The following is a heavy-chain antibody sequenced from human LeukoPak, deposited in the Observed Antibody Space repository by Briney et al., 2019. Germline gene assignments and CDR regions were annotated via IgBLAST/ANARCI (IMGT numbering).Heavy chain of an antibody. Sequence: ASVKVSCKASGYTFTSYYMHWVRQAPGQGLEWMGWINPNSGGTNYAQKFQGRVTMTRDTSISTAYMELSRLRSDDTAVYYCARGKNYYDSSGYRGNFDYWGQGTLVTVSS. D-gene: IGHD3-22*01. V-gene: IGHV1-2*02. J-gene: IGHJ4*02. CDR2: INPNSGGT. CDR3: ARGKNYYDSSGYRGNFDY. CDR1: GYTFTSYY.